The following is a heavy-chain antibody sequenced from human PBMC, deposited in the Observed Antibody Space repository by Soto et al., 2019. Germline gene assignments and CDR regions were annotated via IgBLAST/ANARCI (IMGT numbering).Heavy chain of an antibody. V-gene: IGHV6-1*01. D-gene: IGHD3-3*01. CDR3: ARRITIFGVVQTSYYYYGMDV. Sequence: SQTLSLTCAISGDSVSSNSAAWNWIRQSPSRGLEWLGRTYYRSKWYNDYAVSVKSRITINPDTSKNQFSLQLNSVTPEDTAVYYCARRITIFGVVQTSYYYYGMDVWGQGTTVTV. J-gene: IGHJ6*02. CDR1: GDSVSSNSAA. CDR2: TYYRSKWYN.